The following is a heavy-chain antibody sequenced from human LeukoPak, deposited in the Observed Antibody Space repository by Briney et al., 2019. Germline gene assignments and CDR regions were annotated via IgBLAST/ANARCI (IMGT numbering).Heavy chain of an antibody. V-gene: IGHV1-69*13. CDR1: GGTFSSYA. D-gene: IGHD2-21*01. J-gene: IGHJ6*02. CDR3: ASKAVWCGYLAAYYYYGMDV. Sequence: ASVKVSCKASGGTFSSYAISWVRQAPGQGLEWMGGIIPIFGTANYAQKFQGRVTITADESTSTAYMELSSLRSEDTAVYYCASKAVWCGYLAAYYYYGMDVWGQGPTVTVSS. CDR2: IIPIFGTA.